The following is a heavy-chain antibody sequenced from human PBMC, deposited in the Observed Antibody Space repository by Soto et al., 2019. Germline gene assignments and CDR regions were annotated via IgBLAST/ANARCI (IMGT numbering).Heavy chain of an antibody. CDR2: ISSSSSTI. V-gene: IGHV3-48*02. CDR1: GFTFSSYS. J-gene: IGHJ5*02. Sequence: PGGSLRLSCAASGFTFSSYSMNWVRQAPGKGLEWVSYISSSSSTIYYADSVKGRFTISRDNAKNSLYLQMNSLRDEDTAVYYCARDRNYYEPRELDPWGQGTLVTVSS. CDR3: ARDRNYYEPRELDP. D-gene: IGHD3-22*01.